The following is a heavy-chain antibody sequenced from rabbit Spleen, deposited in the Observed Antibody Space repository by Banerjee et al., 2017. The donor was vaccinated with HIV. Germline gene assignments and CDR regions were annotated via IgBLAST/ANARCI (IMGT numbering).Heavy chain of an antibody. CDR2: IDVAKSGDT. CDR3: TRDAAGREDFNF. D-gene: IGHD4-2*01. J-gene: IGHJ4*01. Sequence: QSLVESGGDLVKPGASLTLTCKASGLDLSSRYWICWVRQAPGKGLEWIACIDVAKSGDTYYTNWAKGRFSISKTSSPTVALQVPSLTAADTATYFCTRDAAGREDFNFWGQGTLVTVS. V-gene: IGHV1S40*01. CDR1: GLDLSSRYW.